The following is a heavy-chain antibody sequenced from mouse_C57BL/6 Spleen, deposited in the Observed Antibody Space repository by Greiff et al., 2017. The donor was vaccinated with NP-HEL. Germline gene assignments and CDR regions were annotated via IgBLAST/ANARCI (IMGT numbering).Heavy chain of an antibody. CDR1: GYTFTSYW. CDR3: AREDGSSPAWFAY. D-gene: IGHD1-1*01. J-gene: IGHJ3*01. V-gene: IGHV1-69*01. Sequence: QVQLQQPGAELVMPGASVKLSCKASGYTFTSYWMHWVKQRPGQGLEWIGEIDPSDSYTNYNQKFKGKSTLTVYKSSSTAYMQLSSLTSEDSAVYYCAREDGSSPAWFAYWGQGTLVTVSA. CDR2: IDPSDSYT.